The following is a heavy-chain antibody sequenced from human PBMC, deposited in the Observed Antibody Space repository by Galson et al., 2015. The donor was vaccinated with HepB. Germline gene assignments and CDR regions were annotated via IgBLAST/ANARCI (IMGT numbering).Heavy chain of an antibody. CDR2: IIPILGIA. V-gene: IGHV1-69*04. CDR1: GGTFSSYA. D-gene: IGHD2-8*01. Sequence: SVKVSCKASGGTFSSYAISWVRQAPGQGLEWMGRIIPILGIANYAQKFQGRVTITADKSTSTAYMELSSLRSEDTAVYYCARDPRLMHGPRYYGMDVWGQGTTVTVSS. J-gene: IGHJ6*02. CDR3: ARDPRLMHGPRYYGMDV.